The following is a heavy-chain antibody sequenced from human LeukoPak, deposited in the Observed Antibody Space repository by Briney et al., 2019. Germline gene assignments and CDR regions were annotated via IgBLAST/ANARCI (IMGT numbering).Heavy chain of an antibody. CDR3: VVVVEPPDSDGFDG. CDR1: GFTFGNSW. V-gene: IGHV3-74*01. D-gene: IGHD1-14*01. Sequence: QPGGSLRLSCAASGFTFGNSWVHWVRQAPGKGLVWVSLINADGSTATYADSVKGRFTISRDNARNTLSLQMNSLTIEDTAVYYCVVVVEPPDSDGFDGWGQGTMITVSS. J-gene: IGHJ3*01. CDR2: INADGSTA.